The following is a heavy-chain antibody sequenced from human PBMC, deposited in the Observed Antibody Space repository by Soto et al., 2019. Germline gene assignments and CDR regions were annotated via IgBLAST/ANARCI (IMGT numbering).Heavy chain of an antibody. V-gene: IGHV4-61*01. CDR3: ARDQGYSSGWYFDY. CDR1: GVSISSSSYY. Sequence: SETLSLTCTVSGVSISSSSYYRGWIRQPPGKGLEWIGYIYYSGSTNYNPSLKSRVTISVDTSKNQFSLKLSSVTAADTAVYYCARDQGYSSGWYFDYWGQG. D-gene: IGHD6-19*01. J-gene: IGHJ4*02. CDR2: IYYSGST.